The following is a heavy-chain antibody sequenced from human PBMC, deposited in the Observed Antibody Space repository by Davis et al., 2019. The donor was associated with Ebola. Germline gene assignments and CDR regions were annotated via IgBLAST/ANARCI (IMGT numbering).Heavy chain of an antibody. CDR1: GFTFSSYA. D-gene: IGHD1-1*01. J-gene: IGHJ6*02. CDR2: ISGSGGST. CDR3: AGTTSFYHYATDV. Sequence: GGSLRLSCAASGFTFSSYAMSWVRQAPGKGLEWVSAISGSGGSTYYADSVKGRFTISRDNSKNTLYLQMNSLRGEDTAVYYCAGTTSFYHYATDVWGQGTTVTVSS. V-gene: IGHV3-23*01.